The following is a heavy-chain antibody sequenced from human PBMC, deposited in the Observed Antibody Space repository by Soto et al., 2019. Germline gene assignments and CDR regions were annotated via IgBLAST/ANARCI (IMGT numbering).Heavy chain of an antibody. CDR2: ISYDGSNK. CDR1: GFTFSSYG. V-gene: IGHV3-30*18. Sequence: GGSLRLSCAASGFTFSSYGMHWVRQAPGKGLEWVAVISYDGSNKYYADSVKGRFTISRDNSKNTLYLQMNSLRAEDTAVYYCAKDLMRLGLLERAAWFDPWGQGTLVTVSS. D-gene: IGHD1-7*01. CDR3: AKDLMRLGLLERAAWFDP. J-gene: IGHJ5*02.